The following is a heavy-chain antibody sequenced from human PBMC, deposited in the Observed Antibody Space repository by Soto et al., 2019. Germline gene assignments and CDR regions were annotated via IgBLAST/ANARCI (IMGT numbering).Heavy chain of an antibody. CDR1: GGTFSSYA. J-gene: IGHJ4*02. D-gene: IGHD3-22*01. Sequence: QVQLVQSGAEVKKPGSSVKVSCKASGGTFSSYAISWVRQAPGQGLEGMGGIIPNLGTANYAKKFEGRVTITAAESTSTAYMELRSPRSEDTAVYYCARHPTARYYDSSGYYPYYFDYGGQGTLVTVSS. CDR2: IIPNLGTA. CDR3: ARHPTARYYDSSGYYPYYFDY. V-gene: IGHV1-69*01.